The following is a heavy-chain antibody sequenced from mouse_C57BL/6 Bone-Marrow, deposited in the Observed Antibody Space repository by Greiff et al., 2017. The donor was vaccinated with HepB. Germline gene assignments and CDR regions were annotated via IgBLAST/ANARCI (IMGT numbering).Heavy chain of an antibody. CDR3: TSGYYPAWFAY. Sequence: EVKLQESGAELVRPGASVKLSCTASGFNIKDDYMHWVKQRPEQGLEWIGWIDPENGDTEYASKFQGKATITADTSSNTAYLQLSSLTSEDTAVYYCTSGYYPAWFAYWGQGTLVTVSA. D-gene: IGHD2-3*01. CDR2: IDPENGDT. CDR1: GFNIKDDY. J-gene: IGHJ3*01. V-gene: IGHV14-4*01.